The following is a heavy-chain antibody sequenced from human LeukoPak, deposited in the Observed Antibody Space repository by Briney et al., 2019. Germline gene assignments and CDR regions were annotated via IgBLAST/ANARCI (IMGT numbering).Heavy chain of an antibody. D-gene: IGHD2-15*01. J-gene: IGHJ4*02. CDR2: ISSSSSYI. V-gene: IGHV3-21*01. CDR1: GFTFSSYS. CDR3: PRDRGCSGGSCYGSFDY. Sequence: GGSLRLSCAASGFTFSSYSMNWVRQAPGKGLEWVSSISSSSSYIYYADSVKGRFTISRDNAKNSLYLQMNSLRAEDTAVYYSPRDRGCSGGSCYGSFDYWGQGTLVTVSS.